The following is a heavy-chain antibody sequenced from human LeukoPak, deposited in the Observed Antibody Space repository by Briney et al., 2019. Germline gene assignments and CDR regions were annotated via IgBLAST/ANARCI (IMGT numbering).Heavy chain of an antibody. V-gene: IGHV4-59*01. CDR3: AALRYYYDSSGPPSKYFQH. CDR1: GGSINNYY. CDR2: IYYSGST. Sequence: PSETLSLTCTVSGGSINNYYWSWIRQPPGKGLEWIGYIYYSGSTNYNPSLKSRVTISVDTSKNQFSLKLSSVTAADTAVYYCAALRYYYDSSGPPSKYFQHWGQGTLVTVSS. D-gene: IGHD3-22*01. J-gene: IGHJ1*01.